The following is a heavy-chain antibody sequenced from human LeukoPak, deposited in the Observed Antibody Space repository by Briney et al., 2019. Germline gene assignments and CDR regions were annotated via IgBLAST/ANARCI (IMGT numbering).Heavy chain of an antibody. J-gene: IGHJ4*02. D-gene: IGHD5-12*01. CDR3: ARDTRRGFTGYDMPGD. Sequence: ASVKVPCKASGYTFSDYYIHWVRQAPGQRLEWMGWMNPASGDTKFAQKFQGRVTMTRATSISTAYMDLNRLTSDDTAVYYCARDTRRGFTGYDMPGDWGQGTLVTVSS. CDR2: MNPASGDT. V-gene: IGHV1-2*02. CDR1: GYTFSDYY.